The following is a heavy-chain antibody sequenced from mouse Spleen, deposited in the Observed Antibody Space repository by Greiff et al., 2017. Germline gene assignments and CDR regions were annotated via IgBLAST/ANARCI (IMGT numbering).Heavy chain of an antibody. Sequence: DVHLVESGGGLVKPGGSLKLSCAASGFTFSDYGMAWVRQAPGKGPEWVAFISNLAYSTYYADTVTGRFTISRENAKNTLYLEMSSLRSEDTAMYYCARLYDYDGRRYFDVWGAGTTVTVSS. CDR1: GFTFSDYG. CDR2: ISNLAYST. V-gene: IGHV5-15*02. CDR3: ARLYDYDGRRYFDV. J-gene: IGHJ1*01. D-gene: IGHD2-4*01.